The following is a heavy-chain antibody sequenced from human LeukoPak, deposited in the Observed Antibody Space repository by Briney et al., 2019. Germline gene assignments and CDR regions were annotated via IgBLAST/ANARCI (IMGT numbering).Heavy chain of an antibody. Sequence: SETLSLTCTVSGGSISSYYWSWIRQPPGKGLEWIGYIYYSGSTNYNPSLKSRVTISVDTSKNQFSLKLSSVTAADTAVYYCAXKGLVVPAGPWFDPWGQGTLVTVSS. V-gene: IGHV4-59*01. CDR2: IYYSGST. CDR1: GGSISSYY. D-gene: IGHD2-2*01. CDR3: AXKGLVVPAGPWFDP. J-gene: IGHJ5*02.